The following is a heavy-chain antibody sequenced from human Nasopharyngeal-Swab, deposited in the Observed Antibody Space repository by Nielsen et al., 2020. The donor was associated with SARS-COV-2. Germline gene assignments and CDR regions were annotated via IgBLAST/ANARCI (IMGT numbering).Heavy chain of an antibody. Sequence: WIRQPPGKGLEWVAVIWYDGSNNYYADSVKGRFTISRDNSKYSLFLQMNSLRAEDTAVYYGARDLYGMDVWGQGTTVTVSS. CDR3: ARDLYGMDV. V-gene: IGHV3-33*01. CDR2: IWYDGSNN. D-gene: IGHD2-8*01. J-gene: IGHJ6*02.